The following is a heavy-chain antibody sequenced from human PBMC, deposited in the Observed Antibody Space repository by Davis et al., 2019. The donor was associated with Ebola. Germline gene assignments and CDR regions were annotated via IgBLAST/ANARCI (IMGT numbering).Heavy chain of an antibody. CDR2: ISSSSNYI. D-gene: IGHD3-10*01. CDR1: GFTLSSDS. V-gene: IGHV3-21*06. CDR3: TRDLYGSGGDYFDP. Sequence: GESLMISCAASGFTLSSDSMNWVRQAPGKGLEWVSSISSSSNYIYYADSVKGRFIISRDNAKNTLSLQMIDLRSEDTACYYCTRDLYGSGGDYFDPWGQGTLVTVSS. J-gene: IGHJ5*02.